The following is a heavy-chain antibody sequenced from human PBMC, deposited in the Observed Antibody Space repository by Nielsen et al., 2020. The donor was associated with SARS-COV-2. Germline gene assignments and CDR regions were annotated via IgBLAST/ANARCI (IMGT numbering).Heavy chain of an antibody. CDR2: IYNSGST. J-gene: IGHJ5*01. CDR1: GGSFSFYY. Sequence: GSLRLSCAVYGGSFSFYYWSWIRQPPGKGLEWIGYIYNSGSTNYNPSLKSRVAISVDTSKNQFSLKLSSVTAADTAIYYCARGQSGLAWFDSWGQGTLVTVSS. D-gene: IGHD3-10*01. CDR3: ARGQSGLAWFDS. V-gene: IGHV4-59*01.